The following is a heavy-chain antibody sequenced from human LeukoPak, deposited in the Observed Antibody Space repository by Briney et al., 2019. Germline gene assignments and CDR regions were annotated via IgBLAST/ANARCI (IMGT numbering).Heavy chain of an antibody. D-gene: IGHD3-10*01. CDR3: VRGRGDY. Sequence: GGSLRLSCAASGFTFSSYWMHWVRQAPGKGLEWVVNIKEEGSAKYYVDSVKGRFTISRDNPKNSLFLQMNSLRAEDTAVYYCVRGRGDYWGQGTLVTVSS. J-gene: IGHJ4*02. CDR2: IKEEGSAK. CDR1: GFTFSSYW. V-gene: IGHV3-7*01.